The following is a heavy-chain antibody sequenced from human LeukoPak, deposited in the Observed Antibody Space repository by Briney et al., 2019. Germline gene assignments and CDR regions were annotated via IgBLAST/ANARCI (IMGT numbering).Heavy chain of an antibody. V-gene: IGHV3-9*01. J-gene: IGHJ4*02. Sequence: PGRSLRLSCAASGFTFDDYAMHWVRQAPGEGLEWVSGISWNSGSIGYADSVKGRFTISRDNAKNSLYLQMNSLRAEDTALYYCAKVGMVATYFDYWGQGTLVTVSS. CDR2: ISWNSGSI. D-gene: IGHD5-12*01. CDR1: GFTFDDYA. CDR3: AKVGMVATYFDY.